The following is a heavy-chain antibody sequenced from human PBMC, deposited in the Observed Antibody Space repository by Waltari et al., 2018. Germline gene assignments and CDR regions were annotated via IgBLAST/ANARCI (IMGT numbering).Heavy chain of an antibody. CDR3: ARGASVFWLDP. J-gene: IGHJ5*02. CDR2: INPNSGGT. CDR1: GSTVTAYS. V-gene: IGHV1-2*02. Sequence: QVQLVQSGAEVKKTGASVKVSCKASGSTVTAYSIHWVRRAPGQGLEWMGWINPNSGGTNYAQKFQGRVTMTGDTSTSTVNMELSRLTSDDTAVYYCARGASVFWLDPWGQGTLVTVSP.